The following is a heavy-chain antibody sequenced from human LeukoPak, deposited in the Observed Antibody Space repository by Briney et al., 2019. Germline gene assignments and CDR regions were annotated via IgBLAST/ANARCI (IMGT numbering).Heavy chain of an antibody. CDR2: IYYSGST. CDR3: ARVRIVGATHFDY. D-gene: IGHD1-26*01. V-gene: IGHV4-59*01. Sequence: PSETLSLTCTVSGGSISSYYWSWIRQPLGKGLEWIGYIYYSGSTNYNPSLKSRVTISVDTSKNQFSLKLSSVTAADTTVYYCARVRIVGATHFDYWGQGTLVTVSS. J-gene: IGHJ4*02. CDR1: GGSISSYY.